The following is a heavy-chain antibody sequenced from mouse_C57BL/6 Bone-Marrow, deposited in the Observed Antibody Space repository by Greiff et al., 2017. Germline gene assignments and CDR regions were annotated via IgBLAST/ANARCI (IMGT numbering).Heavy chain of an antibody. V-gene: IGHV14-4*01. Sequence: EVKLQESGAELVRPGASVKLSCTASGFNIKDDYMHWVKQRPEQGLEWIGWIDPENGDTEYASKFQGKATITADTSSNTAYLQLSSLTSEDTAVYYCTIDGYLYYYAMDYWGQGTSVTVSS. CDR1: GFNIKDDY. CDR3: TIDGYLYYYAMDY. J-gene: IGHJ4*01. CDR2: IDPENGDT. D-gene: IGHD2-3*01.